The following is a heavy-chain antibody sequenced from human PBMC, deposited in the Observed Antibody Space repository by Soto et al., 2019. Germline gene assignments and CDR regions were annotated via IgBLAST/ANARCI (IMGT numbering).Heavy chain of an antibody. CDR3: ARVGWELLTGMDV. V-gene: IGHV1-18*01. D-gene: IGHD1-26*01. CDR2: ISAYNGNT. J-gene: IGHJ6*02. Sequence: ASVKVSFKAPADTFTRYYINWVRQAPGQGLEWMGWISAYNGNTNYAQKLQGRVTMTTDTYTSTAYMELRSLRSDDTAVYYCARVGWELLTGMDVWGQGTTVTVSS. CDR1: ADTFTRYY.